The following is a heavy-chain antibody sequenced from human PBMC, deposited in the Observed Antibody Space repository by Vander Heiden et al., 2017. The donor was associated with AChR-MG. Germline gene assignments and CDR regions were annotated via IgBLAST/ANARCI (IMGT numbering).Heavy chain of an antibody. CDR2: IRSKTDGGTA. V-gene: IGHV3-15*01. J-gene: IGHJ4*02. Sequence: DEQLVESGGGLINPGESLRLSCAVSGFTFRDAWMAVVRQAPGRGLEWIGRIRSKTDGGTAVHAAPLKGRFTISRDDSKNTLYLRMDNLKTEDTALYYCTTDLRTWGQGTLVTVS. CDR1: GFTFRDAW. D-gene: IGHD1-1*01. CDR3: TTDLRT.